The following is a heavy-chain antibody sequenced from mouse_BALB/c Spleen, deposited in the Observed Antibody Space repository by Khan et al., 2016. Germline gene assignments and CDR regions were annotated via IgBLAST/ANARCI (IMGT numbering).Heavy chain of an antibody. V-gene: IGHV9-1*02. J-gene: IGHJ2*01. CDR3: ARFRYGTY. CDR2: INTYTGEP. CDR1: GYTFTNYG. Sequence: QIQLVQSGPELKKPGETVKISCKASGYTFTNYGMNWVKQAPGKGLKWMGWINTYTGEPTYADDFKGRFAFSLETSASTAYLQINNLKNEDMATYFCARFRYGTYWGHGTTLTVSS. D-gene: IGHD2-10*02.